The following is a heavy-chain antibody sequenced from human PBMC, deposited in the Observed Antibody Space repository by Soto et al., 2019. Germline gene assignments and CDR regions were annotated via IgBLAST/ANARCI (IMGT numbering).Heavy chain of an antibody. CDR2: IIPIGGTP. CDR3: ATNYYDGSGHYFIFEH. CDR1: GRTFNNYA. J-gene: IGHJ4*02. D-gene: IGHD3-22*01. Sequence: GASVKVSCKASGRTFNNYAISWVRQAPGIGFEWLGVIIPIGGTPEHAQKFQGRVTISADESTNTAYMELSSLRSEDTAVYYCATNYYDGSGHYFIFEHWGQGTLVTVS. V-gene: IGHV1-69*13.